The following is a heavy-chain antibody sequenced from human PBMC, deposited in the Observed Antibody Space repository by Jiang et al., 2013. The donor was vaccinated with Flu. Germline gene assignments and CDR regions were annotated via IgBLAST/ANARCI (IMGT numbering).Heavy chain of an antibody. CDR2: IIPILGIA. Sequence: GAEVKKPGSSVKVSCKASGGTFSSYAISWVRQAPGQGLEWMGRIIPILGIANYAQKFQGRVTITADKSTSTAYMELSSLRSEDTAVYYCARGTRKSPDAFDIWGQGTMVTVSS. D-gene: IGHD1-14*01. V-gene: IGHV1-69*04. J-gene: IGHJ3*02. CDR3: ARGTRKSPDAFDI. CDR1: GGTFSSYA.